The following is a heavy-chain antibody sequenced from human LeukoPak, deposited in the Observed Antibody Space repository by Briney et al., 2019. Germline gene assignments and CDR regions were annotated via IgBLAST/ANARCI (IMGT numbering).Heavy chain of an antibody. CDR1: GFTFSSYA. D-gene: IGHD3-10*01. CDR2: ISSNGGST. CDR3: ARDEGASGSYFNY. V-gene: IGHV3-64*01. Sequence: PGRSLRLSCAASGFTFSSYAMHWVRQAPGKGLEYVSAISSNGGSTYYANSVKGRFTISRDNSKNTLYLQMCSLRAEDTAVYYCARDEGASGSYFNYWGQGTLVTVSS. J-gene: IGHJ4*02.